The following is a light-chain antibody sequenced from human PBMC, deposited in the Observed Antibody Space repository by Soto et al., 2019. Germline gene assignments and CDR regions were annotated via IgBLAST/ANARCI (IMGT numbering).Light chain of an antibody. J-gene: IGKJ2*01. CDR3: QQYGSSPYT. V-gene: IGKV3-20*01. Sequence: EIVLTQSPGTLSLSPGERATLSCRTSQSVSSTYLGWYQQKPGQAPRLVIYAASSRATGIPDRFSGGGSGTDFTLTISRLDPEDFAVYYCQQYGSSPYTFGQGTKLEIK. CDR1: QSVSSTY. CDR2: AAS.